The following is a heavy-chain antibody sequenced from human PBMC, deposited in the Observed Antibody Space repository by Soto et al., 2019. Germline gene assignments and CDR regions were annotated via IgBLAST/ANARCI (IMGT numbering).Heavy chain of an antibody. Sequence: GSLRLSCAASGFTFSSYWMHWVRQAPGKGLVWVSRINSDGSSTSYADSVKGRFTISRDNAKNTLYLQVNSLRAEDTAVYYCARDGRTYYYYYMDVWGKGTTVTVSS. CDR2: INSDGSST. D-gene: IGHD1-7*01. V-gene: IGHV3-74*01. CDR1: GFTFSSYW. CDR3: ARDGRTYYYYYMDV. J-gene: IGHJ6*03.